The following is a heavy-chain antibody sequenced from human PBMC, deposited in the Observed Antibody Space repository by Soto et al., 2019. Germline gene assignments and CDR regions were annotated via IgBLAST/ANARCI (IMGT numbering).Heavy chain of an antibody. CDR3: AKGHSSWYSSEYFQH. J-gene: IGHJ1*01. CDR2: ISGSGGST. CDR1: GLPFSSYA. V-gene: IGHV3-23*01. Sequence: GGSLRLSCAASGLPFSSYAMSWVRQAPGKGLEWVSAISGSGGSTYYADSVKGRFTISRDNSKNTLYLQMNSLRAEDTAVYYCAKGHSSWYSSEYFQHWGQGTLVTVSS. D-gene: IGHD6-13*01.